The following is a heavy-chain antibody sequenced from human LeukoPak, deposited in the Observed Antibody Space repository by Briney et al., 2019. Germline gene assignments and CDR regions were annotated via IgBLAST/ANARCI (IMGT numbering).Heavy chain of an antibody. CDR2: IFYSGST. J-gene: IGHJ4*02. CDR3: ARGRRSSGWQTFDS. V-gene: IGHV4-59*01. CDR1: GGSISNYY. D-gene: IGHD6-19*01. Sequence: SETLSLTCTVSGGSISNYYWSWIRQPPGRGLEWIGYIFYSGSTNYNPSLKSRVTISVDTSKNQFSLKLSSVTAADTAVYYCARGRRSSGWQTFDSWGQGTLVTVSS.